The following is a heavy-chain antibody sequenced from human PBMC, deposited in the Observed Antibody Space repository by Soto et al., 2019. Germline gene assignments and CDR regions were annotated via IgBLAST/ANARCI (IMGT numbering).Heavy chain of an antibody. D-gene: IGHD3-3*01. CDR1: GGTFSSYA. J-gene: IGHJ5*02. Sequence: AASVKVSCKASGGTFSSYAISWVRQAPGQGLEWMGGIIPIFGTANYAQKLQGRDTITADESTSTAYMELSSLRSEDTAVYYCSRRVNYDFWSGYYGNWFDPWGQGTLVTVSS. CDR3: SRRVNYDFWSGYYGNWFDP. CDR2: IIPIFGTA. V-gene: IGHV1-69*13.